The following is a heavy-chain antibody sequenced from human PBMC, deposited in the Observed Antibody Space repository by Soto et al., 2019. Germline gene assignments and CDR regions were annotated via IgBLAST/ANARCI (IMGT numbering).Heavy chain of an antibody. Sequence: GGSLRLSCAASGFTVSSNYMSWVRQAPGKGLEWVSVIYSGGSTYYADSVKGRFTISRDNSKNTLYLQMNSLRAEDTAVYYCARDGPSESHDAFDIWGQGTMVTVSS. CDR1: GFTVSSNY. V-gene: IGHV3-53*01. J-gene: IGHJ3*02. CDR2: IYSGGST. D-gene: IGHD3-10*01. CDR3: ARDGPSESHDAFDI.